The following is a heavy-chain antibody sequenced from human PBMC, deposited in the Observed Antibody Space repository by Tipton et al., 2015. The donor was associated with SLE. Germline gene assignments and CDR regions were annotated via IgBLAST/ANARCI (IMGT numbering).Heavy chain of an antibody. J-gene: IGHJ3*02. CDR1: GGTFSGYY. D-gene: IGHD5-24*01. V-gene: IGHV4-34*01. Sequence: TLSLTCAVYGGTFSGYYWSWIRQPPGKGLEWIGEINHSGSTNYNPSLKSRVTISVDTSKNQFSLKLSSVTAADTAVYYCARKRNGMGIWGRGTMVTVSS. CDR3: ARKRNGMGI. CDR2: INHSGST.